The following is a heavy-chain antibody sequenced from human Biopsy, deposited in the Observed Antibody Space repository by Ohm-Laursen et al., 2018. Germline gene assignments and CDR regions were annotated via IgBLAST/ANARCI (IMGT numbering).Heavy chain of an antibody. D-gene: IGHD3-10*01. CDR1: DFTFDDYA. J-gene: IGHJ5*02. CDR3: AKGRSGGTGHGNWFDP. V-gene: IGHV3-23*01. Sequence: GSLRLSCSASDFTFDDYAMSWVRQGPEKGLEWVSVVTGSGRSTYYTDSVKGRFSISRDNSKNTLYLQMNSLRVEDTAVYYCAKGRSGGTGHGNWFDPWGQGTLVIVSS. CDR2: VTGSGRST.